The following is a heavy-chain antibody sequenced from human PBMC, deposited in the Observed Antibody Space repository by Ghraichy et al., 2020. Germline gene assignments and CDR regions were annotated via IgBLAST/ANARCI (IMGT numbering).Heavy chain of an antibody. D-gene: IGHD4-17*01. J-gene: IGHJ6*02. CDR1: GFTFSSYW. V-gene: IGHV3-7*01. CDR2: IKQDGSEK. CDR3: AREIDYGDYAGRYYYYGMDV. Sequence: GGSLRLSCAASGFTFSSYWMSWVRQAPGKGLEWVANIKQDGSEKYYVDSVKGRFTISRDNAKNSLYLQMNSLRAEDTAVYYCAREIDYGDYAGRYYYYGMDVWGQGTTVTVSS.